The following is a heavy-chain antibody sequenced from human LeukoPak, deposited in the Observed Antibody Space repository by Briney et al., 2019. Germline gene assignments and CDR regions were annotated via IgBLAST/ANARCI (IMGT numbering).Heavy chain of an antibody. Sequence: GGSLRLSCAASGFTFSNYWMHWARQAPGKGLVWVSRINSDGINTSYADSVKGRFTISRDNAKNTLNLQMNSLRAEDTAVYYCARHLGQYSDTSDNWFDPWGQGTLVTVSS. J-gene: IGHJ5*02. V-gene: IGHV3-74*01. CDR3: ARHLGQYSDTSDNWFDP. CDR2: INSDGINT. CDR1: GFTFSNYW. D-gene: IGHD3-22*01.